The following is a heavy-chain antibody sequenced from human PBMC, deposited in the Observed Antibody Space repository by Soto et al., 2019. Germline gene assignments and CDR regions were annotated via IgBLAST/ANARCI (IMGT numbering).Heavy chain of an antibody. D-gene: IGHD1-26*01. CDR3: AREGPGGGAFDI. V-gene: IGHV4-31*03. CDR1: GGSISSGGYY. Sequence: PXETLSLTCTVSGGSISSGGYYWSWIRQHPGKGLEYIGFIYYSGSTYYNPSLKSRVTMSVDTSKNQFSLKLSSVTAADTAVYYCAREGPGGGAFDIWGQGTMVTVSS. J-gene: IGHJ3*02. CDR2: IYYSGST.